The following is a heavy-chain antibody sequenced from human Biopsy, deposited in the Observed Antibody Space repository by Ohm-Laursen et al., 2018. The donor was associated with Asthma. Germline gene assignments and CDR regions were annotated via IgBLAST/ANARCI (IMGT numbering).Heavy chain of an antibody. D-gene: IGHD1-26*01. V-gene: IGHV4-61*01. CDR3: ARGSSSRLSQWELLVSGGKRAHSYYGMDV. CDR1: GGSVTSATFH. CDR2: INYSGSA. Sequence: GTLSLTCTVTGGSVTSATFHWSWIRQAPGKGLEWIGFINYSGSANYSPSIRGRVSISVDRSKNQISLRLTSVTAADTAVYYCARGSSSRLSQWELLVSGGKRAHSYYGMDVWGQGTTVTVSS. J-gene: IGHJ6*02.